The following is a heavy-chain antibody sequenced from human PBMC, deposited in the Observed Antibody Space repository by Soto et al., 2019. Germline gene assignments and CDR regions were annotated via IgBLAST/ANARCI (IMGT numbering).Heavy chain of an antibody. CDR3: ASRVYCSGGSCYSQGCFEP. Sequence: SETLSLTCTVSGGSISSYYWSWIRQPPGQGLEWIGYIYYSGSTNYNPSLKSRVTISVDTSKNQFSLKLSSVTAADTAVYYCASRVYCSGGSCYSQGCFEPWGQGTLVTGSA. V-gene: IGHV4-59*01. CDR2: IYYSGST. D-gene: IGHD2-15*01. J-gene: IGHJ5*02. CDR1: GGSISSYY.